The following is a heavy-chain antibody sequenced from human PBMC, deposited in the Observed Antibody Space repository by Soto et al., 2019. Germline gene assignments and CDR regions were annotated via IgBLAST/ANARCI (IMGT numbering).Heavy chain of an antibody. CDR2: LSAYNSNT. Sequence: ASVKVSCKASGYTFTSYGISWVRQAPGQGLEWMGGLSAYNSNTNNAQKLQRRVTMTTDTSTSTAYMELRSLRSDDTAVYYCARARRLIIPAAIRGGMDVWGQGTTVTVSS. J-gene: IGHJ6*02. CDR1: GYTFTSYG. D-gene: IGHD2-2*02. CDR3: ARARRLIIPAAIRGGMDV. V-gene: IGHV1-18*01.